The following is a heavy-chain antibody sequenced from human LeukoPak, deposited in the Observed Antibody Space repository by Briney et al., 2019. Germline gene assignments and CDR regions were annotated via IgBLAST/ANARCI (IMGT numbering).Heavy chain of an antibody. CDR1: GFTFGNYA. V-gene: IGHV3-30*04. CDR2: MSHDGNDK. D-gene: IGHD6-19*01. Sequence: PGGSLRLSCAVSGFTFGNYAMSWVRQAPGKELEWVALMSHDGNDKYYADSVKGRFTIARDNSKNTLYLQMNSLRAEDTAVYYCAKDARRSSGWWFFDHWGQGTLVTVSS. J-gene: IGHJ4*02. CDR3: AKDARRSSGWWFFDH.